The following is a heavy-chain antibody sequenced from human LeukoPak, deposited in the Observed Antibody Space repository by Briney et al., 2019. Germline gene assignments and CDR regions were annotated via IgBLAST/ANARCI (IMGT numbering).Heavy chain of an antibody. Sequence: SETLSLTCTVSGGSISSSSYYWGWIRQPPGRGLEWIGSIYYSGSTYYNPSLKSRVTISVDTPKNQFSLKLSSVTAADTAVYYCARPIEFDAIHGMDVWGQGTTITVSS. CDR2: IYYSGST. CDR3: ARPIEFDAIHGMDV. J-gene: IGHJ6*02. CDR1: GGSISSSSYY. D-gene: IGHD2-8*01. V-gene: IGHV4-39*01.